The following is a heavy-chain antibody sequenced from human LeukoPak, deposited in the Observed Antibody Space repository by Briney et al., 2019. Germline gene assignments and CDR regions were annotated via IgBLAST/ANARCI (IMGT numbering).Heavy chain of an antibody. Sequence: SETLSLTCAVYGGSFSGYYWSWIRQPPGKGLEWIGEINHSGSTNYNPSLKSRVTISVDTSKNQFSLKLSSVTAADTAVYYCARGLSWFGELFTYWGQGTLVTVSS. CDR3: ARGLSWFGELFTY. D-gene: IGHD3-10*01. J-gene: IGHJ4*02. V-gene: IGHV4-34*01. CDR1: GGSFSGYY. CDR2: INHSGST.